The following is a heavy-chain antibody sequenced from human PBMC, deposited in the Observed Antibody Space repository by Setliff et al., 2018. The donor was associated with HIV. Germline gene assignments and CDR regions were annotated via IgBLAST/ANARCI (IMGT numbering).Heavy chain of an antibody. CDR2: ISRSSSDI. CDR3: VKDVVKFWSGSGALDF. CDR1: GFTFSTYS. D-gene: IGHD3-3*01. Sequence: PGGSLRLSCEASGFTFSTYSMNWVRQAPGKGLEWVSSISRSSSDIYYADSVKGRFNILRDDSKKTVDLQMNSLRADDTAVYYCVKDVVKFWSGSGALDFWGPGTLVTVSS. V-gene: IGHV3-21*01. J-gene: IGHJ4*02.